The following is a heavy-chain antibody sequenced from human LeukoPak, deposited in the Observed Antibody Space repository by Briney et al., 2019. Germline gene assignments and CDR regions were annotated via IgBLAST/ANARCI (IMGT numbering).Heavy chain of an antibody. CDR2: ISSSGSTI. V-gene: IGHV3-48*03. CDR1: GFSFDEYG. J-gene: IGHJ4*02. CDR3: ARVTYYDSSGYPFDY. Sequence: GGSLRLSCAASGFSFDEYGMSRVRQAPGKGLEWVSYISSSGSTIYYADSVKGRFTISRDNAKNSLYLQMNSLRAEDTAVYYCARVTYYDSSGYPFDYWGQGTLVTVSS. D-gene: IGHD3-22*01.